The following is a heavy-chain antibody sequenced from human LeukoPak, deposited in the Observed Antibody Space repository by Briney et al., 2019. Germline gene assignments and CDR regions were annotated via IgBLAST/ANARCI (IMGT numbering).Heavy chain of an antibody. CDR2: ITGDGSGT. V-gene: IGHV3-74*01. Sequence: GGSLRLSCAASGFTFFNTYWIHWVRLAPGKGLVWVSHITGDGSGTRYADSVKGRYTISRDNAKNTVYLQLNSLRAEDTAVYYCARHFGTWGQGTLVTVSS. D-gene: IGHD3/OR15-3a*01. CDR3: ARHFGT. CDR1: GFTFFNTYW. J-gene: IGHJ4*02.